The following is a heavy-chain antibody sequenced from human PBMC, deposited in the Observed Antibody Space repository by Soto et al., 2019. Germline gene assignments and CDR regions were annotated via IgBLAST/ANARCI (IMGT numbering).Heavy chain of an antibody. J-gene: IGHJ4*02. CDR1: GFTFSHYT. D-gene: IGHD2-21*02. CDR3: TTRMTAHFDY. Sequence: GGSLRLSCAASGFTFSHYTLNWVRRAPGKGLEWVSTISDRPTGHTHYAESVGGRFTISRDDSRDTVFLQMDSLRAEDTAVYYCTTRMTAHFDYWGQGVLVTVSS. V-gene: IGHV3-23*01. CDR2: ISDRPTGHT.